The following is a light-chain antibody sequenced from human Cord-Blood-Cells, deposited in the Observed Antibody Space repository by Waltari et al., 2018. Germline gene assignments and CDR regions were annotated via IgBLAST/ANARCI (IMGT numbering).Light chain of an antibody. CDR3: QQYYSTPYT. CDR1: PSVLSSSNNKNY. Sequence: DIVMTQSPDSLAVSLGEGATINCKSSPSVLSSSNNKNYLAWYQQKPGQPPKLLIYWASTRESGVPDRFSGSGSGTDFTLTISSLQAEDVAVYYCQQYYSTPYTFGQGTKLEIK. V-gene: IGKV4-1*01. CDR2: WAS. J-gene: IGKJ2*01.